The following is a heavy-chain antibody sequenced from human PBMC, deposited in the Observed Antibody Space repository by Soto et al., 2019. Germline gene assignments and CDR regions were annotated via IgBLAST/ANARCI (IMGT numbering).Heavy chain of an antibody. V-gene: IGHV3-30-3*01. CDR2: ISYDGSNK. CDR3: ARAFHIVVVTAIRPHY. CDR1: GFTFSSYA. Sequence: GGSLRLSCAASGFTFSSYAMHWVRQAPGKGLEWVAVISYDGSNKYYADSVKGRFTISRDNSKNTLYLQMNSLRAEDTAVYYCARAFHIVVVTAIRPHYWGKGTLVTVPS. J-gene: IGHJ4*02. D-gene: IGHD2-21*02.